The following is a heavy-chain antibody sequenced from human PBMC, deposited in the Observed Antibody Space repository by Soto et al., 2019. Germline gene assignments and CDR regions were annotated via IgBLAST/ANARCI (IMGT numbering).Heavy chain of an antibody. V-gene: IGHV3-66*01. Sequence: GGSLRLSCVASGLTVSGKKYMAWVRQAPGKGPEWVSGVYDLDGTYYADSVKGRFTISRDNSENKLYLQMSSLRAEDSAPYYCVNDLHTSDWCWGRGTLVTVSS. CDR3: VNDLHTSDWC. CDR1: GLTVSGKKY. CDR2: VYDLDGT. J-gene: IGHJ4*02. D-gene: IGHD2-21*01.